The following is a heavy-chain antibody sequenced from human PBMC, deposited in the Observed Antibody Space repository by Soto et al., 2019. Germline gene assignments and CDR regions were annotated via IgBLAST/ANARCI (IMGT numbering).Heavy chain of an antibody. D-gene: IGHD3-9*01. CDR1: GYTFTSYG. V-gene: IGHV1-18*01. CDR3: ASGGYYDILTGSPDAFDI. J-gene: IGHJ3*02. CDR2: ISAYNGKT. Sequence: GASVKVSCKASGYTFTSYGISWVRQAPGQGLEWMGWISAYNGKTNYAQKLQGRVTMTTDTSTSTAYMELRSLRSDDTAVYYCASGGYYDILTGSPDAFDIWGQGTMVTVSS.